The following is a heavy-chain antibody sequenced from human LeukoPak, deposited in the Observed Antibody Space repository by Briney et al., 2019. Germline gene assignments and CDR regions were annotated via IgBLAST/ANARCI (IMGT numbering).Heavy chain of an antibody. V-gene: IGHV3-23*01. CDR2: IFPTSREI. J-gene: IGHJ4*02. D-gene: IGHD5-18*01. CDR1: GFTFSSFA. CDR3: ATYRQVMLPFES. Sequence: GGSLRLSCAASGFTFSSFAMIWVRQPPGKGLVWVSSIFPTSREIHYADSVRGRFTISRDNSQSTLSLLMTSRMTEATAIYYCATYRQVMLPFESWGQGTLVTVSS.